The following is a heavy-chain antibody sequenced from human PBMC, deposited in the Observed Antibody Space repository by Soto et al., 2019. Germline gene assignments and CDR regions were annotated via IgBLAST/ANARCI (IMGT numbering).Heavy chain of an antibody. Sequence: KASETLSLTCAVSGYSISSGYYWGWIRQPPGKGLEWIGSIYHSGSTYYNPSLKSRVTISVDTSKNQFSLKLSSVTAADTAVYYCARALGTYYYDSRGRWFDPWGQGTLVTVS. V-gene: IGHV4-38-2*01. J-gene: IGHJ5*02. CDR2: IYHSGST. D-gene: IGHD3-22*01. CDR1: GYSISSGYY. CDR3: ARALGTYYYDSRGRWFDP.